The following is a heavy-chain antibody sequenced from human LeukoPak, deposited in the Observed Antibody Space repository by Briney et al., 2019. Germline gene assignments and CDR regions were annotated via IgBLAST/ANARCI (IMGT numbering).Heavy chain of an antibody. CDR1: GLTFTNYA. CDR2: ISGVGGDSA. CDR3: ATIQYQLPPARWPSIY. V-gene: IGHV3-23*01. D-gene: IGHD5-24*01. Sequence: PGGSLRLSCAASGLTFTNYAISWVRQAPTKGLEWVSTISGVGGDSAYYADSVKGRLTISRDYSKNTLFLQMNSLRAEDTAVYYCATIQYQLPPARWPSIYWGQGTLVTVSS. J-gene: IGHJ4*02.